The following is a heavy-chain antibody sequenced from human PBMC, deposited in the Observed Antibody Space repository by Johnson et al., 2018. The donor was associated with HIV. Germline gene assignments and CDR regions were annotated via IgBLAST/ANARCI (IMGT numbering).Heavy chain of an antibody. V-gene: IGHV3-7*02. CDR3: AKLFLTTDAVDI. J-gene: IGHJ3*02. CDR1: GFTFSSYW. Sequence: VQLVESGGGLVQPGGSLRLSCAASGFTFSSYWMSWVRQAPGKGLEWVANIKQDGSEKHYVDSVKGRFTISRDNSKNTLYLQMNSLRDEDTAVYYCAKLFLTTDAVDIWGQGTMVTVSS. D-gene: IGHD3-22*01. CDR2: IKQDGSEK.